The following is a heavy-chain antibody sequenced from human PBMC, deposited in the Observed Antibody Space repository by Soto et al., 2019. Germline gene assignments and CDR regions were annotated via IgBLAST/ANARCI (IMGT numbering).Heavy chain of an antibody. CDR2: ITGSGGST. V-gene: IGHV3-23*01. Sequence: GGSLRLSCAASGFPFSSYALSWVRQAPGKGLEWVSAITGSGGSTYYADSVKGRFTISRDNSKNTLSLQMNSLRAEDTALYYCARSGYYDYWGQGTLVTVSS. J-gene: IGHJ4*02. D-gene: IGHD3-22*01. CDR3: ARSGYYDY. CDR1: GFPFSSYA.